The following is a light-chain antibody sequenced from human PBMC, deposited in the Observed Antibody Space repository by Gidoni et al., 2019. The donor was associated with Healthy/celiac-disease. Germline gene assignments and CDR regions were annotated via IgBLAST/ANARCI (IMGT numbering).Light chain of an antibody. Sequence: ELVLTQSPATLSLSPGERSTLSCSASQSVSSYLAWYPQKPGQAPRLLIYDASNRATGIPARFSGSGSGTDFTLTISSLEPEDFAVYYCQQRSNWPSLTFGGGTKVEIK. CDR2: DAS. V-gene: IGKV3-11*01. CDR3: QQRSNWPSLT. J-gene: IGKJ4*01. CDR1: QSVSSY.